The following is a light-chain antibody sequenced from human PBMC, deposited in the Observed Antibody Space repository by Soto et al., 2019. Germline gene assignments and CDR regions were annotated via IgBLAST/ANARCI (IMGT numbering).Light chain of an antibody. CDR3: QQSYFPPVT. Sequence: DIQMTQSPSSLSASVGDRVTITCRASQTISNYLNWYQQKPGKAPKLLIYAASTLKSGVPSRFSGSGSGREFTLTIRSLQPEDFATYYCQQSYFPPVTFGQGTKVDIK. V-gene: IGKV1-39*01. CDR2: AAS. CDR1: QTISNY. J-gene: IGKJ1*01.